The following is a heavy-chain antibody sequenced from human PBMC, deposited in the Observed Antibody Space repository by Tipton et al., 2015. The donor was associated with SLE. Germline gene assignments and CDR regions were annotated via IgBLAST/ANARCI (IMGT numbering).Heavy chain of an antibody. D-gene: IGHD6-25*01. CDR1: DGSIRSTNYY. J-gene: IGHJ4*02. CDR2: IFYTGST. CDR3: ARRLYSGAFDS. V-gene: IGHV4-39*07. Sequence: TLSLTCTVSDGSIRSTNYYWGWIRQPPGKGLEWIGSIFYTGSTYYNPSLKSRVSFSIDTSKHQFSLKLNSVTAADTAVYYCARRLYSGAFDSWGQGTLVAVSS.